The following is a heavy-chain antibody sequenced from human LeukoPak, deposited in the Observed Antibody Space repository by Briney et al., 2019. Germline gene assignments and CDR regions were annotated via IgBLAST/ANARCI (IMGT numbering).Heavy chain of an antibody. CDR2: INPSGGSN. CDR3: ARVGDSSNSWFDP. D-gene: IGHD6-19*01. V-gene: IGHV1-46*01. CDR1: GYTFTNYY. Sequence: ASVKVSCKASGYTFTNYYIHWMRQAPGQGLEWMGIINPSGGSNSNAQNFQGRVTMTMDTSTSTVYMEMSSLRYEDTAVYYCARVGDSSNSWFDPWGQGTLVTVSS. J-gene: IGHJ5*02.